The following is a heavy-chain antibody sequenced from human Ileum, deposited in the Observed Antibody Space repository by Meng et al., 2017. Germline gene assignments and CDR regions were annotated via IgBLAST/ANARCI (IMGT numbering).Heavy chain of an antibody. D-gene: IGHD5-12*01. CDR3: AKDSVATATQFDS. CDR2: VSGYSGQS. CDR1: GYTFTDYG. V-gene: IGHV1-18*01. J-gene: IGHJ4*02. Sequence: QVQLVQAGAEVKKPGALVTVSCKASGYTFTDYGISWVRKAPGQRLQWLGWVSGYSGQSHYAQRVQDRVAMTTDTSTHTAYMELRSLRSDDTAVYYCAKDSVATATQFDSWGQGTLVTVSS.